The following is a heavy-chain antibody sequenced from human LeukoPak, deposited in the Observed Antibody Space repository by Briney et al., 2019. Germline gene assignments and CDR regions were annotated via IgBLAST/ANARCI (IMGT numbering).Heavy chain of an antibody. CDR3: SRSLEY. CDR1: GFTFSHYW. J-gene: IGHJ4*02. Sequence: PGASLRLSCTASGFTFSHYWMDWVRRAPGKGLEWVANINQDGSVRYYVDSVKGRFTISRDNTKNSLSLRMDSLRDDDTAVYYCSRSLEYSGQGTLVTVSS. V-gene: IGHV3-7*01. CDR2: INQDGSVR.